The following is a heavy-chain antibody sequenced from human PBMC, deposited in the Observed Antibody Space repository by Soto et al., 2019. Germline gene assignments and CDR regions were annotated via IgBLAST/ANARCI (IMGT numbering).Heavy chain of an antibody. J-gene: IGHJ6*02. CDR2: ISYDGSNK. V-gene: IGHV3-30-3*01. CDR3: ARDKGVVPAAIAYYYYGMDV. Sequence: LRLSCAASGFTFSSYAMHWVRQAPGKGLEWVAVISYDGSNKYYADSMKGRFTISRDNSKNTLYLQMNSLRAEDTAVYYCARDKGVVPAAIAYYYYGMDVWGQGTTVTVSS. D-gene: IGHD2-2*01. CDR1: GFTFSSYA.